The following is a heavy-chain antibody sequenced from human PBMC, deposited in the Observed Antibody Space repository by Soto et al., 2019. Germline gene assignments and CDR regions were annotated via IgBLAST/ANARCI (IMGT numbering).Heavy chain of an antibody. CDR1: GYTFDGYG. CDR3: AKVRYSSPMGYYYGMDV. CDR2: INTYNGNT. J-gene: IGHJ6*02. V-gene: IGHV1-18*01. Sequence: GASVKVSCKASGYTFDGYGITWVRQAPGQGLEWMGWINTYNGNTHYAQKFQGRVTLTTDTSSSTAYMEVNNLRSEDTAVYYCAKVRYSSPMGYYYGMDVWGQGTTVTVSS. D-gene: IGHD6-19*01.